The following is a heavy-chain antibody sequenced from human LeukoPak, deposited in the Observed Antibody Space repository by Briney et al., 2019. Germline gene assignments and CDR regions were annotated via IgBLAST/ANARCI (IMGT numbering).Heavy chain of an antibody. CDR2: INHSGST. V-gene: IGHV4-39*07. CDR3: ARRGPPRIAARHYYYYYMDV. D-gene: IGHD6-6*01. J-gene: IGHJ6*03. Sequence: SETLSLTCTVSGGSISSSSYYWGWIRQPPGKGLEWIGEINHSGSTNYNPSLKSRVTISVDTSKNQFSLKLSSVTAADTAVYYCARRGPPRIAARHYYYYYMDVWGKGTTVTVSS. CDR1: GGSISSSSYY.